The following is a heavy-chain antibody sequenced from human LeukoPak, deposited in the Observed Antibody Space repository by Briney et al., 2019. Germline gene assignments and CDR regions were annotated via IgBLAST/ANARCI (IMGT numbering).Heavy chain of an antibody. CDR1: SGSISSSSYY. CDR3: ARQYSDTLTGYHRGELYWYFDL. Sequence: SETLSLTCTVSSGSISSSSYYWAWIRQPPGKGLECIGSIYYSGSTSYNPSLKSRVTISVDTSKNQFSLKLSSVTAADTAVYYCARQYSDTLTGYHRGELYWYFDLWGRGTLVTVSS. D-gene: IGHD3-9*01. CDR2: IYYSGST. V-gene: IGHV4-39*01. J-gene: IGHJ2*01.